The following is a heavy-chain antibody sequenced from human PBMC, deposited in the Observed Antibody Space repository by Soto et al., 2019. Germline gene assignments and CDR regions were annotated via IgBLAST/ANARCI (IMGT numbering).Heavy chain of an antibody. J-gene: IGHJ3*01. CDR2: FYYGGST. CDR3: AGGFSSVVFDV. D-gene: IGHD6-19*01. V-gene: IGHV4-59*01. CDR1: GGSYRSYY. Sequence: PSETLSRTFAVYGGSYRSYYWSWIRQPPGKGLEWIGYFYYGGSTNYNPSLKSRVTISIDTSKNQFSLNLFSVTAADTAVYYCAGGFSSVVFDVWGQGTMVTVSS.